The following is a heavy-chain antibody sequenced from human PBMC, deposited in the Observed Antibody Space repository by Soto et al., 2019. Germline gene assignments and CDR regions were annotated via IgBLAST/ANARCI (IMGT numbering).Heavy chain of an antibody. CDR2: IYNRGTS. Sequence: QVQLQESGPGLVKPSQTLSLTCTVSGGSISSGGFFWVWLRKHPGKGLEWIAYIYNRGTSYYKSSLRSRVSISIDKSKNQFSLSLSSVTAADTARYYCASVASDVGGYDGPFDYWRQGSLVTVSS. CDR3: ASVASDVGGYDGPFDY. J-gene: IGHJ4*02. V-gene: IGHV4-31*03. D-gene: IGHD5-12*01. CDR1: GGSISSGGFF.